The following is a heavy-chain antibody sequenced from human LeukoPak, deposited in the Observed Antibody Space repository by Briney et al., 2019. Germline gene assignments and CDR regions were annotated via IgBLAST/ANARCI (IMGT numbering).Heavy chain of an antibody. V-gene: IGHV4-4*07. D-gene: IGHD6-19*01. J-gene: IGHJ4*02. Sequence: SETLSLTCTVSGGSISNYYWNWIRQPAGKGLGWIGRIYTSGTTNYSPSLKSRVSMSVDTSKNQFSLKLSSVTAADTAVYYCARGKVVAGTPGQNSWDYWGQGTLVTVSS. CDR1: GGSISNYY. CDR3: ARGKVVAGTPGQNSWDY. CDR2: IYTSGTT.